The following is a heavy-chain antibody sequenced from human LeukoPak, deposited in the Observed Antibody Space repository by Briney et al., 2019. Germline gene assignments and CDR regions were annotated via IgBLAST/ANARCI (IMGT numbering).Heavy chain of an antibody. V-gene: IGHV3-30*02. D-gene: IGHD3-3*01. Sequence: GGSLRLSCVASGFTFSDYNMNWVRQAPGKGLEWLALIRNDGYRKHYADSVKGRFTISRDIFKNTLYLQMNNLRPEDTAVYYCAKDVSGQAYWGQGTLLTVSS. CDR2: IRNDGYRK. CDR3: AKDVSGQAY. CDR1: GFTFSDYN. J-gene: IGHJ4*02.